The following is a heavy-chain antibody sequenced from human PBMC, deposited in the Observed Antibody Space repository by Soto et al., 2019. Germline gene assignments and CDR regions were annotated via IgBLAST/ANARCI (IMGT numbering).Heavy chain of an antibody. CDR3: ASLFDY. Sequence: SETLSLTCAVSSGSISSRDWWTWVRQPPGKGLEWIGEIYHGGSTNYNPSLKSRVTMSIDKSKNQFSLKLSSVTVADTAVYFCASLFDYWGQGTLVT. CDR1: SGSISSRDW. CDR2: IYHGGST. J-gene: IGHJ4*02. V-gene: IGHV4-4*02.